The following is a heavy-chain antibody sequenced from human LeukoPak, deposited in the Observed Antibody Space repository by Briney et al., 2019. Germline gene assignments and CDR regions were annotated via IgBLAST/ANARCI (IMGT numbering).Heavy chain of an antibody. J-gene: IGHJ4*02. CDR1: GGTFSSYA. CDR3: ARTPLRDTAMVYYFDY. D-gene: IGHD5-18*01. CDR2: IIPILGTA. V-gene: IGHV1-69*13. Sequence: SVKVSCKASGGTFSSYAISWVRQAPGQGLEWMGGIIPILGTANYAQKFQGRVTITADESTSTAYMELSSLRSEDTAVYYCARTPLRDTAMVYYFDYWGQGTLVTVSS.